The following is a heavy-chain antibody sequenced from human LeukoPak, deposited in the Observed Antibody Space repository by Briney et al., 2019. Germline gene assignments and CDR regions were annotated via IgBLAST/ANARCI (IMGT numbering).Heavy chain of an antibody. V-gene: IGHV3-30*19. CDR1: GFTFSSYG. CDR2: ISYDGSNK. Sequence: GGSLRLSCAASGFTFSSYGMHWVRQAPGKGLEWVAVISYDGSNKYYADSVKGRFTISRDNSKNTLYLQMNSLRAEDTAVYYCARDGEALGDYWGQGTLVTVSS. CDR3: ARDGEALGDY. J-gene: IGHJ4*02.